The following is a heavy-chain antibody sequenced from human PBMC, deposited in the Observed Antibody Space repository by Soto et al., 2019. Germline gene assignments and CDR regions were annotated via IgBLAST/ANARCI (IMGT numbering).Heavy chain of an antibody. CDR1: GFTFSIYG. CDR3: AKGVGYCTNGVCSPSYYFDY. V-gene: IGHV3-30*02. Sequence: PGGSLRLSCAASGFTFSIYGMHWVRQAPGKGLEWVASIWYDGSVQYYADSVKGRFTISRDNFQNTLHLQMNSLRAEDTAVYYCAKGVGYCTNGVCSPSYYFDYWGRGTLVTVS. CDR2: IWYDGSVQ. J-gene: IGHJ4*02. D-gene: IGHD2-8*01.